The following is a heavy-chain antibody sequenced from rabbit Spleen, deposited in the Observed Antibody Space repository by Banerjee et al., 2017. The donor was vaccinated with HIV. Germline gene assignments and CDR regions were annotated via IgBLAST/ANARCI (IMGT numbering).Heavy chain of an antibody. CDR1: GFTLSSSYY. CDR3: ARDSAGYAGYGYPDYFNL. J-gene: IGHJ4*01. D-gene: IGHD7-1*01. Sequence: QQQLEESGGGLVKPGGTLTLTCTASGFTLSSSYYMCWVRQAPGKGLELIACIDSATDKTWYASWVNGRFTISRSTSLNTVDLEMTSLTAADTATYFCARDSAGYAGYGYPDYFNLWGPGTLVTVS. V-gene: IGHV1S43*01. CDR2: IDSATDKT.